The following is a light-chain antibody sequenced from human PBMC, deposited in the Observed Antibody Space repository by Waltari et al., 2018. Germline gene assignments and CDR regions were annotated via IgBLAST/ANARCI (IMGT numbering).Light chain of an antibody. CDR3: QSYDSLSALYV. CDR2: DNI. V-gene: IGLV1-40*01. CDR1: CSNNWATYD. Sequence: QSVLTQPPSVCGAPGQRVTIHCLGSCSNNWATYDSQWYQQLPGTAPKLLIYDNIIRPSGVPDRFSASKSGTSASLAISGLQAEDEADYYCQSYDSLSALYVFGTGTKVSVL. J-gene: IGLJ1*01.